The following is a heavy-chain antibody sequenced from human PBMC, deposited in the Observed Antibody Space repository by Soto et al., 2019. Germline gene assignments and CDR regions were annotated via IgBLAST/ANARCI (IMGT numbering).Heavy chain of an antibody. D-gene: IGHD2-21*02. Sequence: GAPAEVSWEACGGGFSSRSRSWVRQAPRQGLEWMGGIIPIFGTANYAQKFQGRVTITADESTSTAYMELSSLRSEDTAVYYCAGPLVVVTADARRANYYYYGMDVWGQGTTVTVSS. J-gene: IGHJ6*02. CDR1: GGGFSSRS. CDR3: AGPLVVVTADARRANYYYYGMDV. V-gene: IGHV1-69*13. CDR2: IIPIFGTA.